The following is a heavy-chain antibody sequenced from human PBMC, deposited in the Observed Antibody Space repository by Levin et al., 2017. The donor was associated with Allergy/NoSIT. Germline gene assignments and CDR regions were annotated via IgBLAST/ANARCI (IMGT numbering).Heavy chain of an antibody. CDR3: AGGWQYYDILTAYGAGIYFDC. D-gene: IGHD3-9*01. CDR2: IYYSGST. Sequence: SETLSLTCTVSGGSISSGDYYWSWIRQPPGKGLEWIGYIYYSGSTYYNPSLKSRVTISVNTTKNQYFLKLSSVTAADTAVYYCAGGWQYYDILTAYGAGIYFDCWGQGTLVTVSS. J-gene: IGHJ4*02. V-gene: IGHV4-30-4*01. CDR1: GGSISSGDYY.